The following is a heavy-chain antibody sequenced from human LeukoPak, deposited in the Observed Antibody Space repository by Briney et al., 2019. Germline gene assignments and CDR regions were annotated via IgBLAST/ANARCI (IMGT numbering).Heavy chain of an antibody. CDR1: GGTFSSYA. Sequence: ASVKVSCKASGGTFSSYAISWVRQAPGQGLEWMGGIIPIFGTANYAQKFQGRVTITADESTSTAYMELSSLRSEDTAVYYCARSEFSSSSNFDYWGQGTLVTVSS. D-gene: IGHD6-6*01. J-gene: IGHJ4*02. CDR3: ARSEFSSSSNFDY. CDR2: IIPIFGTA. V-gene: IGHV1-69*01.